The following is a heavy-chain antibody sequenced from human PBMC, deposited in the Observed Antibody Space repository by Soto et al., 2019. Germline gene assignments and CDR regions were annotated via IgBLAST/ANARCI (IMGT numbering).Heavy chain of an antibody. CDR1: GFTFSSYA. J-gene: IGHJ4*02. D-gene: IGHD3-10*01. V-gene: IGHV3-30-3*01. CDR2: ISYDGSNK. Sequence: GGSLRLSCAASGFTFSSYAMHWVRQAPGKGLEWVAVISYDGSNKYYADSVKGRFTISRDNSKNTLYLQMNSLRAEDTAVYYCARVRSGNGGGLYYWGQGTLVTVSS. CDR3: ARVRSGNGGGLYY.